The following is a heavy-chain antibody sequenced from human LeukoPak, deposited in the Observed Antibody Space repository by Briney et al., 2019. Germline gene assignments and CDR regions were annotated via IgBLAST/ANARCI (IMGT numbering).Heavy chain of an antibody. CDR3: ATDLPVGATFTFDY. J-gene: IGHJ4*02. V-gene: IGHV1-24*01. Sequence: ASVKVSCKVSGYTLTELSMHWVRQAPGKGLEWMGGFDPEDGETIYAQKFQGRVTMTEDTSTDTAYMELSSLRSEDTAVYYCATDLPVGATFTFDYWGQGTLVTVFS. CDR2: FDPEDGET. D-gene: IGHD1-26*01. CDR1: GYTLTELS.